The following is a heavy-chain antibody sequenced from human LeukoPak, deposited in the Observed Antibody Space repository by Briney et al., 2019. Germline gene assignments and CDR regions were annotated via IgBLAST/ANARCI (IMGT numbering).Heavy chain of an antibody. Sequence: PGGSLRLSCAGSGFALKSYSLSWVRQAPGKGLEWVSSISSTSAYIYYADSVKGRFTISRDNVDNVVYLQMNSLGAEDTAVYYCARRKTLGPYDALDIWGQGTMVTVSS. J-gene: IGHJ3*02. CDR2: ISSTSAYI. CDR3: ARRKTLGPYDALDI. D-gene: IGHD1-26*01. CDR1: GFALKSYS. V-gene: IGHV3-21*04.